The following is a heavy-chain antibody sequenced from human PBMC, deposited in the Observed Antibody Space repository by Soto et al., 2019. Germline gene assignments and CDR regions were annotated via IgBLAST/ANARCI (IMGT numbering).Heavy chain of an antibody. CDR3: AREFAYYDILTAFDY. J-gene: IGHJ4*02. Sequence: SETLSLTCTVSGGSISSSSYYWGWIRQPPGKGLEWIGSIYYSGSTYYNPSLKSRVTISVDTSKNQFSLKLSSVTAADTAVYYCAREFAYYDILTAFDYWGQGTLVTVSS. CDR2: IYYSGST. CDR1: GGSISSSSYY. V-gene: IGHV4-39*02. D-gene: IGHD3-9*01.